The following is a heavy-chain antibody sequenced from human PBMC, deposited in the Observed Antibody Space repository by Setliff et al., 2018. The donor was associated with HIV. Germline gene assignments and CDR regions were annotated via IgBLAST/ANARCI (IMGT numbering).Heavy chain of an antibody. V-gene: IGHV1-18*01. J-gene: IGHJ4*02. CDR1: GYTFTRYD. CDR2: ISVNNGNT. CDR3: ARVPRTGPLDY. Sequence: ASVKVSCKASGYTFTRYDITWVRQAPGQGLEWMGWISVNNGNTDYAQKVRGRVTMTTDTSTNTAYMDLRSLRADDTALYYCARVPRTGPLDYWGQGTLVTVSS.